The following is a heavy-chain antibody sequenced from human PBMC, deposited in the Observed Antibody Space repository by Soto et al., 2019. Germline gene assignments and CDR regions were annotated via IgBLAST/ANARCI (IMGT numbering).Heavy chain of an antibody. V-gene: IGHV3-30*18. CDR2: ISYDGSNK. J-gene: IGHJ4*02. Sequence: GGSLRLSCAASGFTFSSYGMHWVRQAPGKGLEWVAVISYDGSNKYYADSVKGRFTISRDNSKNTLYLQMNSLRAEDTAVYYCAKPHHKGLDYWGQGTLVTVSS. CDR3: AKPHHKGLDY. CDR1: GFTFSSYG.